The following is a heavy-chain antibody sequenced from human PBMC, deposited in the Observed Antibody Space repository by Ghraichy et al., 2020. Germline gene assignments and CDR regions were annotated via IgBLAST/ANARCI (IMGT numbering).Heavy chain of an antibody. Sequence: SETPSLTCAVYGGSFSGYYWSWIRQPPGKGLEWIGEINHSGSTNYNPSLKSRVTISVDTSKNQFSLKLSSVTAADTAVYYCASAPQPTQTLFDYWGQGTLVTVSS. CDR2: INHSGST. CDR3: ASAPQPTQTLFDY. CDR1: GGSFSGYY. V-gene: IGHV4-34*01. D-gene: IGHD6-13*01. J-gene: IGHJ4*02.